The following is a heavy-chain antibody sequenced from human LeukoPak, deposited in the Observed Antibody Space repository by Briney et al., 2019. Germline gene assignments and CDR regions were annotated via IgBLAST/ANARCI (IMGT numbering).Heavy chain of an antibody. CDR3: ASSPLLWFGELLETYYMDV. J-gene: IGHJ6*03. CDR1: GFTFSSYS. V-gene: IGHV3-21*01. D-gene: IGHD3-10*01. Sequence: GGSLRLSCAASGFTFSSYSMNWVRQAPGKGLEWVSSISSSSSYIYYADSVKGRFTISRDNAKNSLYLQMNSLRAEDTAVYYCASSPLLWFGELLETYYMDVWGKGTTVTISS. CDR2: ISSSSSYI.